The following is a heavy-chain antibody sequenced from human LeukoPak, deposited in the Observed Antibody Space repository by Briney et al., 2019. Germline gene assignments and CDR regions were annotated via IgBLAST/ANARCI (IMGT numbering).Heavy chain of an antibody. Sequence: PSETLSLTCAVYGGSFSGYYWRWIRQPPGKGLEWVGDINHSGSTNYNPSLKSRVTISVDTAKNQYSLKLSSVTAADTAVYYCARGDYADGSGSYYSYWGQGTLVTVSS. CDR2: INHSGST. D-gene: IGHD3-10*01. CDR1: GGSFSGYY. CDR3: ARGDYADGSGSYYSY. V-gene: IGHV4-34*01. J-gene: IGHJ4*02.